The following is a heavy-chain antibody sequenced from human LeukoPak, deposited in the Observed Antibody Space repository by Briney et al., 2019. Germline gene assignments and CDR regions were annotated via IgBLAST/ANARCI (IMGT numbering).Heavy chain of an antibody. J-gene: IGHJ4*02. D-gene: IGHD3-9*01. CDR2: INPNSGGT. V-gene: IGHV1-2*04. Sequence: ASVTVSCKASGYTFTSSDFNWVRQAPGQGLEWMGWINPNSGGTNYAQKFQGWVTMTRDTSISTAYMELSRLRSDDTAVYYCARALYDILTGYYLYFDYWGQGTLVTVSS. CDR1: GYTFTSSD. CDR3: ARALYDILTGYYLYFDY.